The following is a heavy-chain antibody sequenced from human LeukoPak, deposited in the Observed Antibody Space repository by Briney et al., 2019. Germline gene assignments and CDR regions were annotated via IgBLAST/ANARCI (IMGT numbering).Heavy chain of an antibody. J-gene: IGHJ4*02. Sequence: GGSLRLSCAASGFTFDDYTMHWVRQAPGKGPEWVSLISWDGGSTYYADSVKGRFTISRDNSKNSLYLQMNSLRTEDTALYYCAKDIDSSGLFDYWGQGTLVTVSS. CDR3: AKDIDSSGLFDY. CDR2: ISWDGGST. D-gene: IGHD3-22*01. CDR1: GFTFDDYT. V-gene: IGHV3-43*01.